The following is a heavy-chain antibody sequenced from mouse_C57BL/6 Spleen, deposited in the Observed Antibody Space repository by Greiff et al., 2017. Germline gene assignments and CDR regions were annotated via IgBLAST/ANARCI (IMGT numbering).Heavy chain of an antibody. Sequence: VQLQQSDAELVKPGASVKISCKVSGYTFTDHTIHWMKQRPEQGLEWIGYIYPRDGSTKYNEKLKCKATLTANKSSSTASRQLNSLTSEDAAVYFCARWGLLRMDYWGQGTSVTVSS. CDR2: IYPRDGST. D-gene: IGHD2-10*01. CDR1: GYTFTDHT. CDR3: ARWGLLRMDY. V-gene: IGHV1-78*01. J-gene: IGHJ4*01.